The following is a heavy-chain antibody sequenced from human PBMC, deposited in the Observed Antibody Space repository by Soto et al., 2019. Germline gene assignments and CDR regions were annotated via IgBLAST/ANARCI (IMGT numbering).Heavy chain of an antibody. V-gene: IGHV4-31*03. Sequence: SETLSLTCPVSGGSISSGGYYWSRIRQHPGKGLEWIGYIYYSGSTYYNPSLRRRVTISVDTSTNQFSLKLTSVTAADTAVYYCAREVGYSDYGGCFDPWGQGTQATVSS. CDR2: IYYSGST. CDR1: GGSISSGGYY. CDR3: AREVGYSDYGGCFDP. D-gene: IGHD4-17*01. J-gene: IGHJ5*02.